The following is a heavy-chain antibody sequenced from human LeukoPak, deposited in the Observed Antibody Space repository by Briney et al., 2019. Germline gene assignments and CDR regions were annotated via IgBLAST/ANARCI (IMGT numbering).Heavy chain of an antibody. J-gene: IGHJ4*02. CDR1: GGSISSYY. Sequence: PSETLSLTCTVSGGSISSYYWSWIRQPPGKGLEWIGYIYYSGSTNYNPSLKSRVTISVDTSKNQFSLKLSSVTAADTAVYYCARSDYGPPFDYWGQGTLVTVSS. CDR3: ARSDYGPPFDY. D-gene: IGHD4-17*01. CDR2: IYYSGST. V-gene: IGHV4-59*01.